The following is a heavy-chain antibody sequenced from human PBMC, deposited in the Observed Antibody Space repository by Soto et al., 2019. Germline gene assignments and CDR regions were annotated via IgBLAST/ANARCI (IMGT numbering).Heavy chain of an antibody. J-gene: IGHJ4*02. CDR2: IYPGDSDT. D-gene: IGHD2-2*02. V-gene: IGHV5-51*01. CDR1: GYSFTSYW. CDR3: ARLIGYCSSTSCYISKFDY. Sequence: PGESLKISCKGSGYSFTSYWIGWVRQMPGKGLEWMGIIYPGDSDTRYSPSFQGQVTISADRSISTAYLQWSSLKASDTAMYYCARLIGYCSSTSCYISKFDYWGQGTLVTVSS.